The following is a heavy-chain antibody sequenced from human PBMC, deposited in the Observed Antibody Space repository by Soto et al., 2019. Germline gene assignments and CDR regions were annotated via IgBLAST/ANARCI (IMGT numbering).Heavy chain of an antibody. Sequence: SGPTPVNPTQTLTLTCTFSGFSLRTSGEGVGWIRQPPGKALEWLALVYWDDDKRYNPSLRSRLTITKDTSKKQVVLTVTNMDPVDTATYYCVQSRCGGDCLTFYSSHAYYGLDVWGQGTTVTVSS. J-gene: IGHJ6*02. CDR1: GFSLRTSGEG. CDR3: VQSRCGGDCLTFYSSHAYYGLDV. V-gene: IGHV2-5*02. D-gene: IGHD2-21*02. CDR2: VYWDDDK.